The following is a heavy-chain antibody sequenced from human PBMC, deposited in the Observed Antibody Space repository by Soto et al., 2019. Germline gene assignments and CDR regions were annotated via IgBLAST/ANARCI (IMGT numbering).Heavy chain of an antibody. V-gene: IGHV3-64D*06. J-gene: IGHJ4*02. CDR1: GFAFSSYA. CDR2: ISSNGGST. D-gene: IGHD5-12*01. CDR3: VNDQTEVAATPVDC. Sequence: GGSLRLSCSASGFAFSSYAMHWVRQAPGKGLEYVSAISSNGGSTYYADSVKGRFTISRDNSKNTLYLQMSSLRAEDTAVYYCVNDQTEVAATPVDCWGEGTLVTVTA.